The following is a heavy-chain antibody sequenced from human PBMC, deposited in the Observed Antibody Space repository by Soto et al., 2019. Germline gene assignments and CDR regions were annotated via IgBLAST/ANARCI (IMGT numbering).Heavy chain of an antibody. CDR1: GFSLSTSGVG. Sequence: QITLKESGPTLVKPTQTLTLTCTFSGFSLSTSGVGVGWIRQPPGKALEWLALIYWDDDKRYSPSLKSRLTIPKDTSKNQVVLTMTNMDPVDTATYYCAHNSPDILAADYWGQGTLVTVSS. J-gene: IGHJ4*02. CDR3: AHNSPDILAADY. CDR2: IYWDDDK. V-gene: IGHV2-5*02. D-gene: IGHD5-12*01.